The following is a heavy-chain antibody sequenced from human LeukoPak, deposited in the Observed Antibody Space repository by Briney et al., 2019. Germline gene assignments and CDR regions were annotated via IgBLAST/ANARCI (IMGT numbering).Heavy chain of an antibody. CDR3: ARDGRLRLGELYAIRVFDY. J-gene: IGHJ4*02. V-gene: IGHV1-2*02. D-gene: IGHD3-16*01. Sequence: ASVKVSCKASGYTFTGYYMHWVRQAPGQGLEWMGWINPNSGGTNYAQKLQGRVTMTTDTSTSTAYMELRSLRSDDTAVYYCARDGRLRLGELYAIRVFDYWGQGTLVTVSS. CDR1: GYTFTGYY. CDR2: INPNSGGT.